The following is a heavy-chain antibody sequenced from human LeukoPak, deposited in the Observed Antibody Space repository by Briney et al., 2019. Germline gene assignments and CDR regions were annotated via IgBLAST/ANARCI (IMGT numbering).Heavy chain of an antibody. CDR2: ISSSGSTI. V-gene: IGHV3-48*03. CDR1: GFTFSSYE. Sequence: GGSLRLSCAASGFTFSSYEMNWVRQAPGKGLEWFSYISSSGSTIYYADSVKGRFTISRDNAKNSLYLQMNSLRAEDTAVYYCARRARYSSGWAVPYYMDVWGKGTTVTVSS. D-gene: IGHD6-19*01. CDR3: ARRARYSSGWAVPYYMDV. J-gene: IGHJ6*03.